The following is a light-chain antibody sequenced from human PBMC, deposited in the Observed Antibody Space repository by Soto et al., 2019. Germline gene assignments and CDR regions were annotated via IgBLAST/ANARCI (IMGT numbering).Light chain of an antibody. Sequence: QSALTQPASVSGSPGQSITISCTGTSSDVGGYNYVSWYQQHPGKAPKLMIHDVSNRPSGVSNRFSGSKSGNTASLTISGLQAEDEADYYCSSYTSSTTYVVFGGGTQLTVL. J-gene: IGLJ2*01. V-gene: IGLV2-14*01. CDR3: SSYTSSTTYVV. CDR2: DVS. CDR1: SSDVGGYNY.